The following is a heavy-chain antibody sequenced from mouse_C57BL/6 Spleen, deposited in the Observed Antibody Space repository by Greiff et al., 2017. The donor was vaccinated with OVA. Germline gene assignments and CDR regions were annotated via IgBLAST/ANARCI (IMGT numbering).Heavy chain of an antibody. CDR3: EREAYYYGSSYYFDY. J-gene: IGHJ2*01. V-gene: IGHV1-82*01. D-gene: IGHD1-1*01. Sequence: VQLQQSGPELVKPGASVKISCKASGYAFSSSWMNWVKQRPGKGLEWIGRIYPGDGDTNYNGKFKGKATRTADKSSSTAYMQLRSLTSEDSAVYFCEREAYYYGSSYYFDYWGQGTTLTVSS. CDR1: GYAFSSSW. CDR2: IYPGDGDT.